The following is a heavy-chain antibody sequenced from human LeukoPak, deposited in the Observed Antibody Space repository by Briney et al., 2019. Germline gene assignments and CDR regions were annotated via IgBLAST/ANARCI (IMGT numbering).Heavy chain of an antibody. CDR3: ARALSQELIRYSQD. CDR2: ISGSGDKS. J-gene: IGHJ1*01. D-gene: IGHD1-1*01. CDR1: GFTFNNYA. V-gene: IGHV3-23*01. Sequence: PGGSLRLSCAASGFTFNNYAMSWVRQAPGKGPEWVSGISGSGDKSYYADSVKGRFTISRDNSRNTLYLQMNSLRADDTAVYYCARALSQELIRYSQDWGQGTLVSVSS.